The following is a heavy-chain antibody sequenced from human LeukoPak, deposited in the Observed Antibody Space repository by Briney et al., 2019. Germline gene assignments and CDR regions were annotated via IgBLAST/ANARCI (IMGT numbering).Heavy chain of an antibody. D-gene: IGHD2-2*01. J-gene: IGHJ5*02. V-gene: IGHV1-46*01. CDR1: GYTFTSYY. Sequence: ASVKVSCKASGYTFTSYYMHWVRQAPGQGLEWMGIINPSGGSTSYAQKFQGRVTMTRDTSTSTVYMELSSLRSEDTAVYYCARGGRTGGDIVVVPAGDPWGQGTLVTVSS. CDR2: INPSGGST. CDR3: ARGGRTGGDIVVVPAGDP.